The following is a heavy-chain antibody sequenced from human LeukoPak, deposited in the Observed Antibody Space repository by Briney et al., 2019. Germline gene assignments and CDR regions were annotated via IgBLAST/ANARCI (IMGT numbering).Heavy chain of an antibody. J-gene: IGHJ5*02. CDR3: ARGKPRSYCSGGSCPTNNWFDP. Sequence: SETLSLTCTVSSASVSSASYWTWIRQPPGKGVEWIAHIYNGVNTNYNPSLKSRVTISVDTSKNQFSLKLSSVTAADTAVYYCARGKPRSYCSGGSCPTNNWFDPWGQGTLVTVSS. D-gene: IGHD2-15*01. V-gene: IGHV4-61*01. CDR2: IYNGVNT. CDR1: SASVSSASY.